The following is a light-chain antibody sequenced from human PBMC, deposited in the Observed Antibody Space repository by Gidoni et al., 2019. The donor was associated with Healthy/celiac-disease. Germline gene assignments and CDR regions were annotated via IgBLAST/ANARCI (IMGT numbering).Light chain of an antibody. V-gene: IGKV3-15*01. J-gene: IGKJ2*04. CDR3: QQYNNWPPTCS. CDR2: GAS. CDR1: QNVSSN. Sequence: EIVMTQSPATLSVSPGERATLSSRASQNVSSNLAWYQQKPGQAPRLLIYGASTRATGIPARFSGSGSGTEFTLTISSLQSEDFAVYYCQQYNNWPPTCSFGQGTKLEIK.